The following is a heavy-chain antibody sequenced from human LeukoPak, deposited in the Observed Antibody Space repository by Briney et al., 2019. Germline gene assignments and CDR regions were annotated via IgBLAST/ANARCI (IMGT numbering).Heavy chain of an antibody. J-gene: IGHJ3*02. D-gene: IGHD3-22*01. CDR2: IWYDGSNK. V-gene: IGHV3-33*06. CDR1: VFTFSSYG. Sequence: QPGGSLRLSCAASVFTFSSYGMHWVRQAPGKGLEWVAVIWYDGSNKYYADSVKGRFTISRDNSKNTLYLQMNSLRAEDTAVYYCAKDLSRSYYYDPDAFDIWGQGTMVTVSS. CDR3: AKDLSRSYYYDPDAFDI.